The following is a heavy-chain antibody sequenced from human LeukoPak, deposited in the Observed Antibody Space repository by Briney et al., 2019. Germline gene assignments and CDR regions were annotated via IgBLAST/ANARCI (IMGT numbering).Heavy chain of an antibody. J-gene: IGHJ4*02. Sequence: PGGSLRLSCAASGFTFSSYWMNWVRQAPGKGLEWVANIKQDGTDKYYVDSVKGRFTISRDNAKNSLYLQMNSLRAEDTAVYYCARDGGHSTDLDYWGQGILVTVSS. V-gene: IGHV3-7*01. CDR1: GFTFSSYW. CDR2: IKQDGTDK. CDR3: ARDGGHSTDLDY. D-gene: IGHD2-8*02.